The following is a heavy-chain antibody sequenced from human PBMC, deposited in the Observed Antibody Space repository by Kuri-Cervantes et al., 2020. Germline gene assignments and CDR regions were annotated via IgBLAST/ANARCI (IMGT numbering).Heavy chain of an antibody. CDR3: ARSYGDYVNWFDP. D-gene: IGHD4-17*01. V-gene: IGHV1-2*02. Sequence: ASVKVSCKASGYTFTGYYMHWVRQAPGQGLEWMGWINPNSGGTNYAQKFQGRVTMTRDTSTSTVYMELSSLRSEDTAVYYCARSYGDYVNWFDPWGQGTLVTVSS. CDR1: GYTFTGYY. J-gene: IGHJ5*02. CDR2: INPNSGGT.